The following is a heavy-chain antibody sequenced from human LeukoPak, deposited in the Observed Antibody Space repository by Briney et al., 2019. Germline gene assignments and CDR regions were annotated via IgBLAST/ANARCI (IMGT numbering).Heavy chain of an antibody. CDR2: IYYSGST. CDR1: GGSISSSSYY. V-gene: IGHV4-39*01. D-gene: IGHD4-11*01. CDR3: ARLSLDYRFDC. J-gene: IGHJ4*02. Sequence: PSETLSLTCTVSGGSISSSSYYWGWIRQPPGKGLEWIGSIYYSGSTYYNPSLKSRVTISVDTSKNQFSLKLSSVTAADTAVYYCARLSLDYRFDCWGQGALVTVSS.